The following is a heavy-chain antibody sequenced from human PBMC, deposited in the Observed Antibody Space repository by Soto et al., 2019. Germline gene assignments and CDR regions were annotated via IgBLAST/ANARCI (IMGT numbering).Heavy chain of an antibody. V-gene: IGHV4-59*01. CDR1: GGSISSYY. Sequence: SETLSLTCTVSGGSISSYYWGWIRQPPGKGLEWIGYIYYSGSTNYNPSLKSRVTISVDTSKNQFSLKLSSVTAADTAVYYCARDRSIHGWFDPWGQGTLVTVSS. CDR2: IYYSGST. J-gene: IGHJ5*02. D-gene: IGHD5-18*01. CDR3: ARDRSIHGWFDP.